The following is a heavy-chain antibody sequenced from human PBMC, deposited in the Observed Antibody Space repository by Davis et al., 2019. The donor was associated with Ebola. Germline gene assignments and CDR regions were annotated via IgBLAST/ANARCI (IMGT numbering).Heavy chain of an antibody. CDR1: GFSFSSHW. V-gene: IGHV3-7*01. Sequence: GESLKISCAASGFSFSSHWMNWVRQAPGRGLEWVANIKQDGSETYYVDSVVGRFTISRDNAKNTLYLQMNSLRVEDRAVYYCTRGRPYFSDVWGQGTTVTVAS. CDR3: TRGRPYFSDV. J-gene: IGHJ6*02. D-gene: IGHD2/OR15-2a*01. CDR2: IKQDGSET.